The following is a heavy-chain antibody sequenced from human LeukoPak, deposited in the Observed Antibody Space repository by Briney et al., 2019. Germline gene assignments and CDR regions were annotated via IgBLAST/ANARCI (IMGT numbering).Heavy chain of an antibody. D-gene: IGHD3-10*01. J-gene: IGHJ4*02. CDR1: GFTFSSYA. CDR2: ISYDGSNK. V-gene: IGHV3-30-3*01. Sequence: GRSLRLSCVASGFTFSSYAMHWVRQAPGKGLEWVAVISYDGSNKYYADSVKGRFTISRDNSKNTLYLQMNSLRAEDTAVYYCARGSEITMVRGVLDYWGQGTLVTVSS. CDR3: ARGSEITMVRGVLDY.